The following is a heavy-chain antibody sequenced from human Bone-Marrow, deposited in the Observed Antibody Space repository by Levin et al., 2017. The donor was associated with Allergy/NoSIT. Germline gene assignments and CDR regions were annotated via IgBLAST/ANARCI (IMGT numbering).Heavy chain of an antibody. CDR3: ARDSPYYYDSSGYGAFDI. D-gene: IGHD3-22*01. CDR1: GFTFSSYW. Sequence: GESLKISCAASGFTFSSYWMHWVRQAPGKGLVWVSRINSDGSSTSYADSVKGRFTISRDNAKNTLYLQMNSLRAEDTAVYYCARDSPYYYDSSGYGAFDIWGQGTMVTVSS. CDR2: INSDGSST. V-gene: IGHV3-74*01. J-gene: IGHJ3*02.